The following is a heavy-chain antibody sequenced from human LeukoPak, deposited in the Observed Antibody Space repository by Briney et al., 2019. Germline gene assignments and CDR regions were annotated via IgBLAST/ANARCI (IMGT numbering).Heavy chain of an antibody. CDR3: ARERYSSGWYSYGMDL. J-gene: IGHJ6*02. V-gene: IGHV4-59*01. CDR2: IYYSGST. CDR1: GGSISSYY. D-gene: IGHD6-19*01. Sequence: SETLSLTCTVSGGSISSYYWSWIRQPPGKGLEWIGYIYYSGSTNYNPSLKSRVTISVDTSKNQFSLKLSSVTAADTAVYYCARERYSSGWYSYGMDLWGQGTTVTVSS.